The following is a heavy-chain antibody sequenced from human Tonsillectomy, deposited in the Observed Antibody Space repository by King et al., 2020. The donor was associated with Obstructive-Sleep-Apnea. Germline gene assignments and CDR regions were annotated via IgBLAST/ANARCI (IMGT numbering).Heavy chain of an antibody. D-gene: IGHD3-10*01. V-gene: IGHV3-7*01. Sequence: VQLVESGGALVQPGGSLSLSCATSGFTFSSYWITWVRQAPGKGLEWVANIKQDGSEKYYADSVKGRFIISRDNAQNSLYLQMDSLGAGDTAVYYCARVLLWFGELTYWGQGTLVTVSS. CDR1: GFTFSSYW. CDR3: ARVLLWFGELTY. J-gene: IGHJ4*02. CDR2: IKQDGSEK.